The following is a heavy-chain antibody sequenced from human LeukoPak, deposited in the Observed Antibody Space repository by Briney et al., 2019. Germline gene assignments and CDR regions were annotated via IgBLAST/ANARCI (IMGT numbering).Heavy chain of an antibody. Sequence: GASVKVSCKASGYTFTGYYMHWVRQAPGQGLEWMGWINPNSGGTNYAQKFQGWVTMTRDTSISTAYMELSRLRSDDTAVYYCARDSRHSGDYYYYGMDVWGQGTTVTVSS. CDR3: ARDSRHSGDYYYYGMDV. D-gene: IGHD6-6*01. CDR2: INPNSGGT. CDR1: GYTFTGYY. V-gene: IGHV1-2*04. J-gene: IGHJ6*02.